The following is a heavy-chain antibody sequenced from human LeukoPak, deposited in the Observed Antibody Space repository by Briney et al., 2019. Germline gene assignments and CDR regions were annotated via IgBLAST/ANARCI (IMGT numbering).Heavy chain of an antibody. Sequence: PGESLKISCKGSGYSFTSYWIGWVRQMPGKGLEWMGIIYPGDSDTRYSPSFQGQVTISADKSISTAYLQWSSLKASDTAMYYCARAAFDGDYEAWFDPWGQGTLVTVSS. D-gene: IGHD4-17*01. CDR3: ARAAFDGDYEAWFDP. J-gene: IGHJ5*02. CDR1: GYSFTSYW. V-gene: IGHV5-51*01. CDR2: IYPGDSDT.